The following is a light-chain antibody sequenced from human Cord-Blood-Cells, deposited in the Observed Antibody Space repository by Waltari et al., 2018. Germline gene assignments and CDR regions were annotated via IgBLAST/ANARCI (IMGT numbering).Light chain of an antibody. J-gene: IGKJ2*01. CDR1: QSISRY. CDR2: AAS. Sequence: DIQMSQSPSSLSASVGDRVTITCQASQSISRYLSWYQQKPGKAPKLLIYAASSLQSGVPSTFSCSGSGTDFALTMSSLQPEDFATYYCQQSDTTPRTFGQRTKLEMK. V-gene: IGKV1-39*01. CDR3: QQSDTTPRT.